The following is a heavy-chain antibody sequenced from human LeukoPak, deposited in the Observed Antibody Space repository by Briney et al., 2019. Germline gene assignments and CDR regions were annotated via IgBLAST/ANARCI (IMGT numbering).Heavy chain of an antibody. Sequence: GGSLRLSCAASGFTVSSNYMSWVRQAPGKGLEWVSVIYSGGSTYYADSVKGRFTISRDNAKNSLYLQMNSLRAEDTAVYYCARARSGSGAVSTSTLYYYYMDVWGKGTTVTISS. CDR1: GFTVSSNY. CDR3: ARARSGSGAVSTSTLYYYYMDV. D-gene: IGHD2-2*01. J-gene: IGHJ6*03. CDR2: IYSGGST. V-gene: IGHV3-53*01.